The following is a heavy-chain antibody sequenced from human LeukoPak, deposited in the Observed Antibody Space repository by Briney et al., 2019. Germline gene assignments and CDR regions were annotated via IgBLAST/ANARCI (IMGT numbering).Heavy chain of an antibody. J-gene: IGHJ4*02. V-gene: IGHV3-15*01. CDR3: TGAVDSGYDINFDY. CDR2: IKSKTDGGTT. D-gene: IGHD5-12*01. Sequence: GGSLRLSCAASGFTFSNAWMSWVRQAPGKGLAWVGRIKSKTDGGTTDYAAPVKGRFTISRDDSKNTLYLQMNSLKTGDTAVYYCTGAVDSGYDINFDYWGQGTLVTVSS. CDR1: GFTFSNAW.